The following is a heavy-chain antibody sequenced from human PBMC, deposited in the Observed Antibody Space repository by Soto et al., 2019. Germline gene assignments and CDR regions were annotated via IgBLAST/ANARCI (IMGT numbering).Heavy chain of an antibody. CDR3: AHRILRTVFGLVTTTAIYFDF. V-gene: IGHV2-5*02. CDR2: IYWDDDK. J-gene: IGHJ4*02. CDR1: GFSLTPRGVG. D-gene: IGHD3-3*01. Sequence: QITLNESGPPVVKPAETLTLTCTFSGFSLTPRGVGVGWLRQSPGKAPEWLALIYWDDDKRYSASLKSRLTITKDTSKNQVVLTMASVDPADTATYYCAHRILRTVFGLVTTTAIYFDFWGQGTPVVVAS.